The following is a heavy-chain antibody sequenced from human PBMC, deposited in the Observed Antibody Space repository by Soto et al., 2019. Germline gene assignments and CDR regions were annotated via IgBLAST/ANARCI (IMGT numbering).Heavy chain of an antibody. CDR1: GFTFSGYW. CDR3: VRSREGYNMVADY. Sequence: EAQLVESGGGLVQPGGSLRLSCAASGFTFSGYWMHWVRQAPERGLVWVSRINGDGTTTHYADSVKGRFTISRDNAKNTLYLKIKSLRTKDTAVYSCVRSREGYNMVADYWGQGTLVPVSS. J-gene: IGHJ4*02. D-gene: IGHD3-10*01. CDR2: INGDGTTT. V-gene: IGHV3-74*01.